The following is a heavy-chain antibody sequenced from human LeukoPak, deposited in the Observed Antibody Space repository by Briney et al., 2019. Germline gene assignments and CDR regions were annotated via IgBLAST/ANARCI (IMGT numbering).Heavy chain of an antibody. Sequence: PSVTLSCKASGRTFSSYAISWVRPAPGQGLEWMGRILPILGIANHAQKGQGRGTSTADKATSTAYVELRRLGSEGTAVYCWGRGGEMGTMGAYWGRGAVVGVS. CDR1: GRTFSSYA. J-gene: IGHJ4*02. V-gene: IGHV1-69*10. CDR3: GRGGEMGTMGAY. CDR2: ILPILGIA. D-gene: IGHD5-24*01.